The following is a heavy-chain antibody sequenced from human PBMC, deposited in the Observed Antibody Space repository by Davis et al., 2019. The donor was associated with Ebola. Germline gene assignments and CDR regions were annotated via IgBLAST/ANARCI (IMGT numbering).Heavy chain of an antibody. V-gene: IGHV3-15*01. Sequence: PGGSLRLSCAASGFTFSNVWFTWVRQCPGKGLQWIGRIRSRSDGGTTDYAAPVKGRFTILRDDSQNMVYLQMNSLKTEDTAVYFCTLGENWGPGTQVTVSS. CDR1: GFTFSNVW. D-gene: IGHD3-16*01. CDR2: IRSRSDGGTT. CDR3: TLGEN. J-gene: IGHJ4*02.